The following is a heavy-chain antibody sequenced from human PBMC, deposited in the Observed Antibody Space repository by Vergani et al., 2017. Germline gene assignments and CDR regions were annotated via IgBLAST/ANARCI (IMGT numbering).Heavy chain of an antibody. CDR1: GGTFSSYA. V-gene: IGHV1-69*11. D-gene: IGHD3-16*01. CDR2: IIPILGTA. CDR3: ARGWGGNYYYYYMDV. J-gene: IGHJ6*03. Sequence: QVQLVQSGAEVKKPGSSVKVSCKASGGTFSSYAISWVRQAPGQGLEWMGRIIPILGTANYAQKFQGSVTITADESTSTAYMELSSLRSEDTAVYYCARGWGGNYYYYYMDVWGKGTTVTVSS.